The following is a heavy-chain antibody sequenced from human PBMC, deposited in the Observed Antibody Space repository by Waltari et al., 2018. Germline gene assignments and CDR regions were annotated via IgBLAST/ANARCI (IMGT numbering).Heavy chain of an antibody. D-gene: IGHD5-18*01. J-gene: IGHJ4*02. CDR2: INGDGSNT. V-gene: IGHV3-74*01. CDR3: ARSGYSYSYVSY. Sequence: EVQLVESGGALVQPGGSLRLSCAASGFTFSAYWMPWVRQAPGKGLVWVSRINGDGSNTNYADSVKGRFTISRDNAKNTLYLQMNSLRAEDTAVYYCARSGYSYSYVSYWGQGTLVTVSS. CDR1: GFTFSAYW.